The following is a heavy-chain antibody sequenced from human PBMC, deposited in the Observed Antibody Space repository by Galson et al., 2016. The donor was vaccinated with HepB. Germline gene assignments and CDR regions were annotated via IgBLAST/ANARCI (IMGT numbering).Heavy chain of an antibody. CDR2: IYSGGTI. Sequence: SLRLSCAASGFSVSSNYMSWVRQAPGKGLEWVSNIYSGGTIYYADSVKGRFTISRDNSKDTLYLQMNSLRAEDTAMYYCARQVGATTIFDYWGQGTLVTVSS. J-gene: IGHJ4*02. CDR3: ARQVGATTIFDY. CDR1: GFSVSSNY. V-gene: IGHV3-66*04. D-gene: IGHD1-26*01.